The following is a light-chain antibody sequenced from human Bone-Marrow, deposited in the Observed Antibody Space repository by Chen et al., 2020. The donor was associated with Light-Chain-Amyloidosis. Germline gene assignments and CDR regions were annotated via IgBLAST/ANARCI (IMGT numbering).Light chain of an antibody. CDR1: SDINVGSYR. Sequence: QAVLPQPSSLSASPGASASLTCPFRSDINVGSYRIYWYQQKPGSPPQYLLRFKSDSEDQRGSGVPSRFSGSRDVSANAGILLISGLQSEDEADYYCMIWHSTAWVFGGGTKLTVL. J-gene: IGLJ3*02. CDR2: FKSDSED. V-gene: IGLV5-45*02. CDR3: MIWHSTAWV.